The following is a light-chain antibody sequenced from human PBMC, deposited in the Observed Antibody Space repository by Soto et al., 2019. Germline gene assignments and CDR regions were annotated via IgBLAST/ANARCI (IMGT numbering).Light chain of an antibody. J-gene: IGKJ4*01. Sequence: EIVLTQSPATLSLSPGERATLSCGASQSVSSYLAWYQQKPGLAPRLLIYDASSRATGIPDRFSGSGSGTDFTLTISRLEPEDSAVYYCQQYGSSTPLTFGGGTKVEIK. CDR3: QQYGSSTPLT. CDR2: DAS. CDR1: QSVSSY. V-gene: IGKV3D-20*01.